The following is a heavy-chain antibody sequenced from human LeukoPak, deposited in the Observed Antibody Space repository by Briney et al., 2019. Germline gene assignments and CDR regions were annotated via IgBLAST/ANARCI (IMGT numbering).Heavy chain of an antibody. CDR2: IYYIGST. D-gene: IGHD6-13*01. CDR3: ARNKPVKPGIAAARYAFDI. CDR1: GGAISSYY. V-gene: IGHV4-59*01. J-gene: IGHJ3*02. Sequence: SETLSLTCTVSGGAISSYYWSWIRQPPGKGLGWIGYIYYIGSTNYNPSLKSRVTISVDTSKNQFSLKLSSVTAADTAVYYCARNKPVKPGIAAARYAFDIWGQGTMVTVSS.